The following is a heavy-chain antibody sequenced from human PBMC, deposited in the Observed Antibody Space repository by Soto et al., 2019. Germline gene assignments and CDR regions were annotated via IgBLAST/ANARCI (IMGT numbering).Heavy chain of an antibody. D-gene: IGHD3-3*01. Sequence: QVQLQESGPGLVKPSETLSLTCTVSGGSISTYYWSWIRQPPGKGLEWIGYIYYNGNTNYNPSLKSRVTISVDTSKNQFSLRLRSVSAADTAVYYCARDGPRYDFWSGPYYFDYWGQGTLVTVSS. CDR1: GGSISTYY. CDR2: IYYNGNT. CDR3: ARDGPRYDFWSGPYYFDY. J-gene: IGHJ4*02. V-gene: IGHV4-59*01.